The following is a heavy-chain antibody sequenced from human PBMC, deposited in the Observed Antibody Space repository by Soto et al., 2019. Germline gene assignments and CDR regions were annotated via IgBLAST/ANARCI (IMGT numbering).Heavy chain of an antibody. J-gene: IGHJ2*01. CDR3: AREVPSRYFDL. Sequence: QVRLQQWGAGLLKPSETLPLTCAVYGGSFSDYYWSWIRQPPGKGLAWLGEINHSGSTNYNPSLKSRVTISVDTSKNQFSLKLNSVTAADTAVYYCAREVPSRYFDLWGRGTPVTVSS. V-gene: IGHV4-34*01. CDR1: GGSFSDYY. CDR2: INHSGST. D-gene: IGHD3-10*01.